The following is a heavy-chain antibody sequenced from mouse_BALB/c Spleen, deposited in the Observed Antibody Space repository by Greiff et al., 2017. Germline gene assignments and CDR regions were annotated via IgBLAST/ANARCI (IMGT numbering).Heavy chain of an antibody. Sequence: EVQLQQSGPELVKPGASVKISCKASGYTFTDYNMHWVKQSHGKSLEWIGYIYPYNGGTGYNQKFKSKATLTVDNSSSTAYMELRSLTSEDSADYYCASGNYGAYWGQGTLVTVSA. D-gene: IGHD2-1*01. V-gene: IGHV1S29*02. J-gene: IGHJ3*01. CDR1: GYTFTDYN. CDR2: IYPYNGGT. CDR3: ASGNYGAY.